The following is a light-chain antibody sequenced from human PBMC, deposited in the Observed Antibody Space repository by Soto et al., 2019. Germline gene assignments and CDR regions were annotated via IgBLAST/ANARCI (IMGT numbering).Light chain of an antibody. CDR2: EVS. Sequence: QSALTQPPSASGPPGQSVTISCTGTSSDVGGYNYVSWYQQHPGKAPKLMIYEVSKRPSGVPDRFSGSKSGNTASLTVSGLQAEDEADYYCSSYAGSILFGGGTKLTVL. V-gene: IGLV2-8*01. CDR1: SSDVGGYNY. J-gene: IGLJ2*01. CDR3: SSYAGSIL.